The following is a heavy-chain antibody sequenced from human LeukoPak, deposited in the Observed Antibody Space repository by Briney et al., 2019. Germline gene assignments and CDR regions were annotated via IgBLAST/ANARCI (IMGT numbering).Heavy chain of an antibody. D-gene: IGHD2-21*02. CDR1: GFTFSSYA. J-gene: IGHJ4*02. CDR3: AKEATYCGGDCYSAPFDY. Sequence: PGGSLRLSCAASGFTFSSYAMSWVRQAPGKGLEWVSAISGSGGSTYYADSVKGRFTISRDNSKNTLYLQMNSLRAEDTAVYYCAKEATYCGGDCYSAPFDYWGQGTLVTVSP. CDR2: ISGSGGST. V-gene: IGHV3-23*01.